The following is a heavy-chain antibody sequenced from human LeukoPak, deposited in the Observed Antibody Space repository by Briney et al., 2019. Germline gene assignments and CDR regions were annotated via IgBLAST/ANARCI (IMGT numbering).Heavy chain of an antibody. CDR1: GFTFSGYS. J-gene: IGHJ4*02. Sequence: GGSLRLSCAASGFTFSGYSMNWVRQAPGKGLEWVSYISSSSSTIYYADSVKGRFTISRDNAKNSLYLQMNSLRAEDTAVYYCARDDGDYVFDYWGQGTLVTVSS. V-gene: IGHV3-48*01. CDR2: ISSSSSTI. D-gene: IGHD4-17*01. CDR3: ARDDGDYVFDY.